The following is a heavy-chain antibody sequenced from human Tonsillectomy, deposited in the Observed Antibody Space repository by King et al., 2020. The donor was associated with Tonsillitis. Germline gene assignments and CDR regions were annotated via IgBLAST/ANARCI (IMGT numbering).Heavy chain of an antibody. Sequence: VQLVESGGGLVQPGGSLKLSCAASGFTFRGSAMHWVRQASGKGLEWVGRIRSKPNSYATAYAASVKGRFTMSRDDSKNTAYLRMNSLKTEDTAVYYCVRFAAPEYGDYGDYWGQGTLVSVSS. V-gene: IGHV3-73*02. J-gene: IGHJ4*02. CDR3: VRFAAPEYGDYGDY. CDR1: GFTFRGSA. D-gene: IGHD4-17*01. CDR2: IRSKPNSYAT.